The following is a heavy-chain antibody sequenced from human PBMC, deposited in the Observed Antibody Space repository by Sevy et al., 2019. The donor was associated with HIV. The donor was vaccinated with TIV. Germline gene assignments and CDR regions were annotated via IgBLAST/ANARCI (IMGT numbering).Heavy chain of an antibody. D-gene: IGHD3-22*01. CDR3: ARNGGAYDTGFDP. J-gene: IGHJ5*02. CDR2: ISSSGSSI. V-gene: IGHV3-48*03. Sequence: GESLKISCAGSGLTFSSYDMNWVRQAPGKGLEWISKISSSGSSIYYADSVKGRFTIARDNAKNSLNLQMNSLRAEDTALYYCARNGGAYDTGFDPWGQGTLVTVSS. CDR1: GLTFSSYD.